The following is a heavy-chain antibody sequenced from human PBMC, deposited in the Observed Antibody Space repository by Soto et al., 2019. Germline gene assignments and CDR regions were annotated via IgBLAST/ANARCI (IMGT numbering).Heavy chain of an antibody. CDR3: ARDGVGSTTYFGYFDY. CDR2: TRHDGSNT. J-gene: IGHJ4*02. CDR1: GFTFSGYG. V-gene: IGHV3-33*01. Sequence: QVQLVESGGGVVQPGRSLRLSCAASGFTFSGYGMHWVRQAPGKGLEWVAVTRHDGSNTYYADSVRGRFTISRDNSKKLLYLQMNSLRAEAAAVYYCARDGVGSTTYFGYFDYVGQGTLVTVCS. D-gene: IGHD1-26*01.